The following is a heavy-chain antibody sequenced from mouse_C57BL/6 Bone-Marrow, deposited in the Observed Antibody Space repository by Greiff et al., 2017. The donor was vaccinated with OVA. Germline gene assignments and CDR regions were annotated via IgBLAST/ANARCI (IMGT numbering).Heavy chain of an antibody. CDR3: ASGDYDYDRDFDY. CDR1: GYTFTSYW. CDR2: IDPSASYT. Sequence: QVQLKQPGAELVMPGASVKLSCKASGYTFTSYWMHWVKQRPGQGLEWIGEIDPSASYTNYNQKFKGKSTLTVDKSSSTAYMQLSSLTSEDSAVYYCASGDYDYDRDFDYWGQGTTLTVSS. V-gene: IGHV1-69*01. D-gene: IGHD2-4*01. J-gene: IGHJ2*01.